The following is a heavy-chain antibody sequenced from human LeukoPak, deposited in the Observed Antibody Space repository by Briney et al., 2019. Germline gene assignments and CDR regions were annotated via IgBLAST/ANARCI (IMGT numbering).Heavy chain of an antibody. D-gene: IGHD2-2*01. CDR2: ISSSSSYI. J-gene: IGHJ4*02. CDR3: ASRYCSSTSCALGY. Sequence: GGSLRLSCAASGFTFSSYSMNWVRQAPGKGLEWVSSISSSSSYIYYADSVKGRFTISRDNAKNSLYLQMNSLRAEDTAVYYCASRYCSSTSCALGYWGQGTLVTVSS. CDR1: GFTFSSYS. V-gene: IGHV3-21*01.